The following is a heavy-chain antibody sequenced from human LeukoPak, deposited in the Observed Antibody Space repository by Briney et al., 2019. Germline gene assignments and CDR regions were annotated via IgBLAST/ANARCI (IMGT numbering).Heavy chain of an antibody. CDR3: ARRRPDMVVDY. V-gene: IGHV4-4*09. J-gene: IGHJ4*02. CDR2: IYTSGST. CDR1: GGSISSYY. Sequence: PSETLSLTCTVSGGSISSYYWSWIRQPPGKGLEWIGYIYTSGSTNYNPSLKGRVTISVDTSKNQFSLKLSSVTAADTAVYYCARRRPDMVVDYWGQGTLVTVSS. D-gene: IGHD2-15*01.